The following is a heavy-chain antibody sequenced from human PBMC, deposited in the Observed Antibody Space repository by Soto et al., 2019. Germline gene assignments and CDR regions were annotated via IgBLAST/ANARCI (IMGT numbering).Heavy chain of an antibody. D-gene: IGHD6-6*01. CDR3: ARDRGIAARRFDY. V-gene: IGHV4-34*01. CDR1: GGSFSGYY. J-gene: IGHJ4*02. CDR2: INHSGST. Sequence: QVQLQQWGAGLLKPSETLSLTCAVYGGSFSGYYWSWIRQPPGKGLEWIGEINHSGSTNYNPSLKSRVTISVDTSKNQFSLKLSSVTAADTAVYYCARDRGIAARRFDYWGQGTLVTVSS.